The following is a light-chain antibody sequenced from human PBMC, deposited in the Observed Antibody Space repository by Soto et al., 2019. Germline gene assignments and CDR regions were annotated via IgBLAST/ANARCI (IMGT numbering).Light chain of an antibody. CDR2: GAS. Sequence: EIVMTQSPATLSVSPGERATLSCRASQSVSSNLAWYQQKPGQAPRLLIYGASTRATGIPARFSGSGSRTEFTLTINSLQSEDFAVYYCQQYNNWFLFTFGPGTKVDIK. CDR1: QSVSSN. CDR3: QQYNNWFLFT. V-gene: IGKV3-15*01. J-gene: IGKJ3*01.